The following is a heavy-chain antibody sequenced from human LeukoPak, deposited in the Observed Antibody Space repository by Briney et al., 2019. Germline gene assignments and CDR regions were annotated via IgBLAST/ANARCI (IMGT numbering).Heavy chain of an antibody. CDR3: ARDSPHYYDSSGHGFYYYMDV. J-gene: IGHJ6*03. Sequence: SETLSLTCAVYGGSFSGYYWGWIRQPPGKGLEWIGSIYYSGSTYYNPSLKSRVTISVDTSKNQFSLKLSSATAADTAVYYCARDSPHYYDSSGHGFYYYMDVWGKGTTVTISS. D-gene: IGHD3-22*01. CDR1: GGSFSGYY. CDR2: IYYSGST. V-gene: IGHV4-34*01.